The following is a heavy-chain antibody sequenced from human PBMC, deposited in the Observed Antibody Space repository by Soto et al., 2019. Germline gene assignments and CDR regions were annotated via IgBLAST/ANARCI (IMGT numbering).Heavy chain of an antibody. CDR2: IYYSGST. CDR3: ARLPWVQLERYYYGMDV. J-gene: IGHJ6*02. Sequence: QLQLQESGPGLVKPSETLSLTCTVSGGSISSSSYYWGWIRQPPGKGLEWIGSIYYSGSTYYNPSLKSRVTISVDTSKNQFSLKLSSVTAADTAVYYCARLPWVQLERYYYGMDVWGQGTTVTVSS. V-gene: IGHV4-39*01. D-gene: IGHD1-1*01. CDR1: GGSISSSSYY.